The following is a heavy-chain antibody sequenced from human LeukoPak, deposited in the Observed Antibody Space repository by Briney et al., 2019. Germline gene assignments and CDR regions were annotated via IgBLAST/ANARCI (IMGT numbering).Heavy chain of an antibody. CDR1: GGSISRGGYY. V-gene: IGHV4-31*03. CDR3: ARGTLVDTAMVV. J-gene: IGHJ4*02. D-gene: IGHD5-18*01. CDR2: VLLVGGT. Sequence: PSETLSVTRTVPGGSISRGGYYWSWIRQHPGNCLEWIRYVLLVGGTYYNPSLKSRVTISVDTSKTQISLKLSSVPAADTAGYYGARGTLVDTAMVVWGQGTLVSVSS.